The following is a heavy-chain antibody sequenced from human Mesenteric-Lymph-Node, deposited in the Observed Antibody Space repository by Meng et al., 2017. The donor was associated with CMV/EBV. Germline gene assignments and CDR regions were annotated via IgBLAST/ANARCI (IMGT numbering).Heavy chain of an antibody. Sequence: VSGGSISSDGYYWSWIRQHPGKGLEWIGYIYHSGSTHYSPSLRSRVTISVDTSKNQFSLKLNSVTATDTAVYYCARARTVVTTHIDYWGQGTLVTSPQ. V-gene: IGHV4-31*02. CDR2: IYHSGST. D-gene: IGHD4-23*01. J-gene: IGHJ4*02. CDR3: ARARTVVTTHIDY. CDR1: GGSISSDGYY.